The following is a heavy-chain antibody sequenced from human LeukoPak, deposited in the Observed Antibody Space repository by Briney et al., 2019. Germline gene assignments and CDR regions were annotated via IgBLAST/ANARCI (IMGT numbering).Heavy chain of an antibody. Sequence: ASVKVSCKVSGYTLTELSMHWVRQAPGKGLEWMGGFDPEDGETIYAQKFQGRVTMTEDTSTDTAYMELSSLRSEDTAVYYCATDRGGRRYQLLYQSWFDPWGQGTLVTVSS. CDR1: GYTLTELS. J-gene: IGHJ5*02. D-gene: IGHD2-2*02. CDR2: FDPEDGET. CDR3: ATDRGGRRYQLLYQSWFDP. V-gene: IGHV1-24*01.